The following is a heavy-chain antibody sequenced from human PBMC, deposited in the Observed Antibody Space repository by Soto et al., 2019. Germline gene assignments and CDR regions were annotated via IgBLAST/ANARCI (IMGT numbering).Heavy chain of an antibody. Sequence: SETLSLTCTVSDDSITNYYWSWIRQPPGKGLEWVGYIYHTGSSSYNPSLKSRVAMSMDTSKRQISLKLTSVTAADTAVYYCAREYMRWFDPWGQGALVTVSS. V-gene: IGHV4-59*01. J-gene: IGHJ5*02. CDR2: IYHTGSS. CDR1: DDSITNYY. CDR3: AREYMRWFDP. D-gene: IGHD1-20*01.